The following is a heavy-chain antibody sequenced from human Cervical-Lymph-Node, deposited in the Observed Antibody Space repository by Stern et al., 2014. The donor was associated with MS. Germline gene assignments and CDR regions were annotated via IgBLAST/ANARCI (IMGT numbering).Heavy chain of an antibody. Sequence: EVQLVESGAEVKKPGESLKISCEASGYLFDDYWIGWVRQMSGRGLELVAIIFPRDSNTRYSPSVQGQVTISADKSIRTAYLQWSSLRPSDPAMYSCARSPATPSGYDRFDYWGQGALVTVSS. CDR2: IFPRDSNT. J-gene: IGHJ4*02. V-gene: IGHV5-51*03. CDR1: GYLFDDYW. D-gene: IGHD5-12*01. CDR3: ARSPATPSGYDRFDY.